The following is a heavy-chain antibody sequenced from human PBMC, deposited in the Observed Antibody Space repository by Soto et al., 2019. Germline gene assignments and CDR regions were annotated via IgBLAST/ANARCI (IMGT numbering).Heavy chain of an antibody. J-gene: IGHJ4*02. Sequence: SVKVSCKASGGTFSTFGISRVRQAPGQGLEWMGGIIPFFGTAKYSQKFEDTITITADESSNTVYMELRSLTSEDTAIYYCARTAPMAAGDKYYYDFWGQGALVPVSS. D-gene: IGHD3-16*01. CDR3: ARTAPMAAGDKYYYDF. CDR2: IIPFFGTA. CDR1: GGTFSTFG. V-gene: IGHV1-69*13.